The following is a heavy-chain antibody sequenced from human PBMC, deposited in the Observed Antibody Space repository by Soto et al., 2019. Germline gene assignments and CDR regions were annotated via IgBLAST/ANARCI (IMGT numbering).Heavy chain of an antibody. CDR3: ARDIAVAGGAFDI. D-gene: IGHD6-19*01. Sequence: ASVKVSCKASGYTFIDYYMHWVRQAPGQGLEWMGIIYPSTGSTNYAQKFQGRVTITTDTSTSTAYMEVSSLRSEDTAVYYCARDIAVAGGAFDIWGQGTMVTVSS. V-gene: IGHV1-46*01. CDR2: IYPSTGST. CDR1: GYTFIDYY. J-gene: IGHJ3*02.